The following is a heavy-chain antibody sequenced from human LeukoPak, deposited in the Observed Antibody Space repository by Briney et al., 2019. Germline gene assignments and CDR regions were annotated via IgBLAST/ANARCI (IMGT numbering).Heavy chain of an antibody. CDR2: IYYSGST. CDR3: ARAQNYYGSGSYYFSFDY. Sequence: PSETLSLTCTVSGGSISSYYWSWIRQPPGKGLEWIGYIYYSGSTYYNPSLKSRVTISVDTSKNQFSLKLSSVTAADTAVYYCARAQNYYGSGSYYFSFDYWGQGTLVTVSS. CDR1: GGSISSYY. J-gene: IGHJ4*02. D-gene: IGHD3-10*01. V-gene: IGHV4-59*08.